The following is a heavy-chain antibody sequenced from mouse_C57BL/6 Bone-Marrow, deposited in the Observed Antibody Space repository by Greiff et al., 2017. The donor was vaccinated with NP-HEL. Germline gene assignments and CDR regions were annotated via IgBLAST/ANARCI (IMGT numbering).Heavy chain of an antibody. CDR3: ARSIYYDYADDPFYAMDY. CDR1: GFTFTDYY. V-gene: IGHV7-3*01. CDR2: IRNKANGYTT. D-gene: IGHD2-4*01. J-gene: IGHJ4*01. Sequence: DVTLVESGGGLVQPGGSLSLSCAASGFTFTDYYMSWVRQPPGKALEWLVFIRNKANGYTTEYSASVKGRFTISRDNSQRILYLKMKALRAEDSATYYCARSIYYDYADDPFYAMDYWGQGTSVTVSS.